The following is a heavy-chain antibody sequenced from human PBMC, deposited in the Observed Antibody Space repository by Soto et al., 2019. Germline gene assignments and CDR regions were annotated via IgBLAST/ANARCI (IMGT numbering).Heavy chain of an antibody. J-gene: IGHJ6*02. V-gene: IGHV1-18*04. CDR3: ARDSEIVVVPAASTYYYYYYGMDV. CDR1: GYTFTSYG. CDR2: ISAYNGNT. D-gene: IGHD2-2*01. Sequence: ASVKVSCKASGYTFTSYGISWVRQAPGQGLEWMGWISAYNGNTNYAQKLQGRVTMTTDTSTSTAYMELRSLRSDDTAVYYCARDSEIVVVPAASTYYYYYYGMDVWGQGTTVTSP.